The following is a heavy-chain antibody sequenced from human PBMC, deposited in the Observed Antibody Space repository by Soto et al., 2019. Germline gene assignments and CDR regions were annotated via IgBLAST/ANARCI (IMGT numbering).Heavy chain of an antibody. J-gene: IGHJ4*02. V-gene: IGHV3-23*01. Sequence: LGGSLRLSCAASGFTFRSYAMTWVRQGPGKGLEWVSGISGGGEGTYYADSVKGRFTISRDNSENTLDLQMNSLRAEDTAVYYCAKGVYYDISTVGYYIDYWGQGTLVTVSS. CDR2: ISGGGEGT. CDR3: AKGVYYDISTVGYYIDY. CDR1: GFTFRSYA. D-gene: IGHD3-9*01.